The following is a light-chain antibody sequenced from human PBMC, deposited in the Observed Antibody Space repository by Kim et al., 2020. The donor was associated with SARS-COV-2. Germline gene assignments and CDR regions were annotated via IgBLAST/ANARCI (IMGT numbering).Light chain of an antibody. CDR3: QQSYISPRT. J-gene: IGKJ1*01. CDR1: QSINKY. V-gene: IGKV1-39*01. CDR2: AAS. Sequence: DIQMTQSPSSLSASVGDRVTISCRASQSINKYLNWYQQKPGKAPKFLIYAASNLPGGVPSRFSGSGSGTEFTLTISSLQPEDFATYYCQQSYISPRTFGQGTKVDIK.